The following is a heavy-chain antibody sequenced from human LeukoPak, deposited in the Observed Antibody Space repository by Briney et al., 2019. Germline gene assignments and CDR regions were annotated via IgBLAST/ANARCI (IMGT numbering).Heavy chain of an antibody. V-gene: IGHV3-33*01. Sequence: GGSLRLSCVASGFTFSSYGMHWVRQAPGKGLEWVAVIWYDGSNKYYADSVKGRFTISRDNYKNTLHLQMNSLRAEDTAVYYCAREAGYGSGSYRGFDPWGQGTLVTVSS. CDR3: AREAGYGSGSYRGFDP. CDR1: GFTFSSYG. D-gene: IGHD3-10*01. J-gene: IGHJ5*02. CDR2: IWYDGSNK.